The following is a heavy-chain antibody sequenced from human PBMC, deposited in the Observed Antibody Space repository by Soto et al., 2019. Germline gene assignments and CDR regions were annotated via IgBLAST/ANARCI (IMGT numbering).Heavy chain of an antibody. CDR2: ISTSSRTI. Sequence: EVQLVESGGGWIQPGGSLRLSCAASGFTFSSYTMNWVRQAPGKGLEWVSSISTSSRTIYYADSVKGRFTISRDNAKNSVHLQMNSLRAEDTAVYYCARDRSTTVTTSDYWGQGTRVTVSS. CDR1: GFTFSSYT. J-gene: IGHJ4*02. D-gene: IGHD4-17*01. CDR3: ARDRSTTVTTSDY. V-gene: IGHV3-48*01.